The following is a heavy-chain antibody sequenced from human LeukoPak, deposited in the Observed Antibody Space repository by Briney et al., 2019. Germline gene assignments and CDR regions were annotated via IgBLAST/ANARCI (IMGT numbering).Heavy chain of an antibody. CDR3: ARAGYGDSDFDY. D-gene: IGHD4-17*01. J-gene: IGHJ4*02. Sequence: SETLSLTCTVSGYSISSGYYWGWIRQPPGKGLEWIGSIYHSGTTYYNPSLKSRVTISVDTSKNQFSLKLSSVTAADTAKYYCARAGYGDSDFDYWGQGTLVTVSS. V-gene: IGHV4-38-2*02. CDR2: IYHSGTT. CDR1: GYSISSGYY.